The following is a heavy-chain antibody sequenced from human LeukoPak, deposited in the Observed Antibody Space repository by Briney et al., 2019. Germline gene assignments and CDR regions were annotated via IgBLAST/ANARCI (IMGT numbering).Heavy chain of an antibody. CDR2: IYHSGSP. J-gene: IGHJ4*02. Sequence: PSGTLSLTCAVSGGSISSNNWWGWVRQPPGKGLEWIGEIYHSGSPNYNPSLKSRVTISVDKSRNHFPLNLSSVTAADTAVYYCARVNINNWHSCDYWGQGILVTVSS. CDR3: ARVNINNWHSCDY. D-gene: IGHD1-1*01. CDR1: GGSISSNNW. V-gene: IGHV4-4*02.